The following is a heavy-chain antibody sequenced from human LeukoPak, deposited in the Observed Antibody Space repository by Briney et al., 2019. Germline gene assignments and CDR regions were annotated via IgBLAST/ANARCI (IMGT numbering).Heavy chain of an antibody. Sequence: PSETLSLTCTVSGGSISSYYWSWIRQPPGKGLEWIGYIYYSGSTNYNPSLKSRVTISVDTSKNQFFLKLSSVTAADTAVYYCARHGGGYDFFDYWGQGTLVTVSS. D-gene: IGHD5-12*01. V-gene: IGHV4-59*08. CDR1: GGSISSYY. CDR2: IYYSGST. CDR3: ARHGGGYDFFDY. J-gene: IGHJ4*02.